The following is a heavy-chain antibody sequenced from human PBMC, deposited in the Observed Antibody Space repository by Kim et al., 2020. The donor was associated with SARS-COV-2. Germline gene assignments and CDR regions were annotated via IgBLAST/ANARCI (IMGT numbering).Heavy chain of an antibody. V-gene: IGHV3-23*01. Sequence: GVGGSNYYADSVNGRFTISRDNSKNTLYLQMNSLRAEDTAVYYCAKPHDYWGQGTLVTVSS. CDR3: AKPHDY. CDR2: GVGGSN. J-gene: IGHJ4*02.